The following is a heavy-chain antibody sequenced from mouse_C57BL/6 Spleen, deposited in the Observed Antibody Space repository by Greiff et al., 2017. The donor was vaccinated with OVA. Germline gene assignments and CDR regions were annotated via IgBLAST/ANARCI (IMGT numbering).Heavy chain of an antibody. D-gene: IGHD2-3*01. J-gene: IGHJ4*01. CDR3: AVYDVAMDY. V-gene: IGHV1-26*01. CDR1: GYTFTDYY. CDR2: INPNNGGT. Sequence: EVQLQQSGPELVKPGASVKISCKASGYTFTDYYMNWVKQSHGKSLEWIGDINPNNGGTSYNQKFKGKATLTVDKSSSTAYMELRSLTSEDSAVYYCAVYDVAMDYWGQGTSVTVSS.